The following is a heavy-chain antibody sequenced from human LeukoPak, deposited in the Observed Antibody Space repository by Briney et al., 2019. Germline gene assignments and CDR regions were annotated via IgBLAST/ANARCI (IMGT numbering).Heavy chain of an antibody. J-gene: IGHJ6*03. V-gene: IGHV3-21*01. CDR2: ISSSSSYI. CDR3: ARVRSGYDSYYYYYYMDV. CDR1: GFTFSSYS. Sequence: SGGSLRLYCAASGFTFSSYSMNWVRQAPGKGLEWVSSISSSSSYIYYADSVKGRFTISRDNAKNSLYLQMNSLRAEDTAVYYCARVRSGYDSYYYYYYMDVWGKGTTVTVSS. D-gene: IGHD3-16*01.